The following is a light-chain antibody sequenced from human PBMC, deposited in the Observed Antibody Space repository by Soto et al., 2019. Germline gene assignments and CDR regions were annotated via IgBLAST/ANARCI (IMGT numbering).Light chain of an antibody. V-gene: IGKV3-15*01. CDR2: GES. J-gene: IGKJ3*01. CDR3: QQYNNWPKIT. CDR1: QSVSSN. Sequence: EIVMTQSPATLSVSPGERATLSCRASQSVSSNLAWYQQKPGQAPRLLIYGESTRATGIPARFSGSGSGTEFTLTISSLQSEDFAVYYCQQYNNWPKITFGPGTKVDIK.